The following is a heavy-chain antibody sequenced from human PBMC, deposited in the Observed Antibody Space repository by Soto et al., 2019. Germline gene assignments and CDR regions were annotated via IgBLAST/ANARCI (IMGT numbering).Heavy chain of an antibody. D-gene: IGHD6-6*01. CDR2: INNSGNT. CDR3: VRGRTSSIFDGYVYYGMDV. Sequence: PSETLSLTCTVSGDSISSGTYYWTWIRQHPGKGLEWIGNINNSGNTNYNPSLRSRVTISADMSKNQFSLRLTSVTAADTAVYFCVRGRTSSIFDGYVYYGMDVWGQGTAVTVSS. V-gene: IGHV4-31*03. CDR1: GDSISSGTYY. J-gene: IGHJ6*02.